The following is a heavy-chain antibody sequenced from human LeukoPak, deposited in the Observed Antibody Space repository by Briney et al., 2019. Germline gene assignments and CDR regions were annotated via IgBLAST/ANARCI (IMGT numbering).Heavy chain of an antibody. J-gene: IGHJ5*02. Sequence: GGSLRLSCAASGFTVSSNYMSWVRQAPGKGLEWVSVIYSGGNTYYADSVKGRFTISRDNSKNTLYLQMNSLRAEDTAVYYCAKAVGPNYYDSSGLNWFDPWGQGTLVTVSS. V-gene: IGHV3-53*01. D-gene: IGHD3-22*01. CDR3: AKAVGPNYYDSSGLNWFDP. CDR2: IYSGGNT. CDR1: GFTVSSNY.